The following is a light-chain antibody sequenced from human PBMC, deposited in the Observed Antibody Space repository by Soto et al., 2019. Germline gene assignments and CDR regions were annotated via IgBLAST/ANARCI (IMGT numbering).Light chain of an antibody. Sequence: IQMTQSPSTLSASVGDRVTITCRASQTIGRRLAWYQQKPGKAPKLLIYDASNLESGVPSRVSGSGSGTEFTLTIDSLQPDDFATYYGQEYKSYSWTFGQGTKVEV. J-gene: IGKJ1*01. CDR2: DAS. CDR1: QTIGRR. CDR3: QEYKSYSWT. V-gene: IGKV1-5*01.